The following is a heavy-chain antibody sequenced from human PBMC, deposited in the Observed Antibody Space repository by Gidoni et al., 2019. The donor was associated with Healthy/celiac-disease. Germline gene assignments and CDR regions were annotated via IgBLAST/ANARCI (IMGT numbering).Heavy chain of an antibody. V-gene: IGHV3-7*03. J-gene: IGHJ6*02. CDR3: ARDSSSWYVYYYYGMDV. CDR1: GFTFSSYW. Sequence: EVQLVESGGGLVQPGGSLRLSCAASGFTFSSYWMSWVRQAPGKGLEWVANIKQDGSEKYYVDSVKGRFTISRDNAKNSLYLQMNSLRAEDTAVYYCARDSSSWYVYYYYGMDVWGQGTTVTVSS. D-gene: IGHD6-13*01. CDR2: IKQDGSEK.